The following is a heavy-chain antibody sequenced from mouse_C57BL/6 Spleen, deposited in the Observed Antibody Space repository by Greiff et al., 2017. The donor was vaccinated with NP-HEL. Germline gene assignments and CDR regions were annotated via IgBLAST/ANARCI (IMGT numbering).Heavy chain of an antibody. D-gene: IGHD1-1*01. CDR2: INPNTGGT. CDR1: GYTFTDYY. CDR3: AITDDYYGSWFAY. Sequence: EVQLQQSGPELVKPGASVKISCKASGYTFTDYYMNWVKQSHGKSLEWIGDINPNTGGTSSNKTFKGKATMTVDKSSSTAYMEIRSLTSEASAVYYCAITDDYYGSWFAYWGQGTLVTVSA. V-gene: IGHV1-26*01. J-gene: IGHJ3*01.